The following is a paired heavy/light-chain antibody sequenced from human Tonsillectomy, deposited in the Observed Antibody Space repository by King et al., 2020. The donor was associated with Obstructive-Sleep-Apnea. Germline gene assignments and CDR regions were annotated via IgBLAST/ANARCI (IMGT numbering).Light chain of an antibody. V-gene: IGLV2-14*01. Sequence: QSALTQPASVSGSPGQSITISCTGTSSDVGGYNYVSWYQQHPGKAPKLMIYDVSNRPSGVSNRFSGSKSGNTASLTISGLQAEDEADYYCNSYTSSSTLHWVFGGGTKLTVL. CDR2: DVS. CDR3: NSYTSSSTLHWV. J-gene: IGLJ3*02. CDR1: SSDVGGYNY.
Heavy chain of an antibody. Sequence: EVQLVQSGAEVKKPGESLKISCKGSGYTFTNYWIAWVRQMPGKGLEWMGIIYPGDSDTRYSPSFQGQVTISADKSISTAYLQWSSLKASDTAMYYCARQGRPGYSSSPYQYNWFDPWGQGTLVTVSS. D-gene: IGHD6-13*01. J-gene: IGHJ5*02. CDR2: IYPGDSDT. V-gene: IGHV5-51*01. CDR3: ARQGRPGYSSSPYQYNWFDP. CDR1: GYTFTNYW.